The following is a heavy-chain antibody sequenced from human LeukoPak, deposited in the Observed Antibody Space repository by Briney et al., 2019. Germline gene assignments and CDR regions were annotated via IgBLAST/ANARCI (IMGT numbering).Heavy chain of an antibody. Sequence: PSETLSPTCAVSGYSLSTGEYWGWTRQPPGKGLEWIGRIYQSGSTSYNPSLKSRVTISVDTSKHQCPLKLSSVAAADTAVYYCARPYFYYSSGPRFGYWGQGTLVTVSS. CDR2: IYQSGST. J-gene: IGHJ4*02. CDR3: ARPYFYYSSGPRFGY. CDR1: GYSLSTGEY. D-gene: IGHD6-19*01. V-gene: IGHV4-38-2*01.